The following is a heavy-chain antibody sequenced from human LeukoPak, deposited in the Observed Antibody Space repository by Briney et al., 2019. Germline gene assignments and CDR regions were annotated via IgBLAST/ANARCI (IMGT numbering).Heavy chain of an antibody. CDR1: GGSISSSSYY. Sequence: ETLSLTCTVSGGSISSSSYYWGWVRQAPGKGLEWVSAISGSGGSTYYADSVKGRFTISRDNSKNTLYLQMNSLRAEDTAVYYCAKVVRQWLVKLIDYWGQGTLVTVSS. CDR2: ISGSGGST. J-gene: IGHJ4*02. CDR3: AKVVRQWLVKLIDY. V-gene: IGHV3-23*01. D-gene: IGHD6-19*01.